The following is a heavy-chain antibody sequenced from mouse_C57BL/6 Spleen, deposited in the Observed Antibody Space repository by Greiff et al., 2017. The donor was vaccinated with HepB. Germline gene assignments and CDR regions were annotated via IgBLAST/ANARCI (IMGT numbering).Heavy chain of an antibody. CDR2: ILPGSGST. CDR3: ARGLIVPNYYGSSGDY. J-gene: IGHJ2*01. V-gene: IGHV1-9*01. Sequence: VQLQQSGAELMKPGASVKLSCKATGYTFTGYWIEWVKQRPGHGLEWIGEILPGSGSTNYNEKFKGKATFTADTSSNTAYMQLSSLTTEDSAIYYCARGLIVPNYYGSSGDYWGQGTTLTVSS. D-gene: IGHD1-1*01. CDR1: GYTFTGYW.